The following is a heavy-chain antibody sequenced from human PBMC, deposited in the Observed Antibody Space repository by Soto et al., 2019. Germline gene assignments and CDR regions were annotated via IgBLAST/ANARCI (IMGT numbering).Heavy chain of an antibody. CDR1: GGTLSSIA. CDR3: ATDTAMCRGRITDTPWFET. J-gene: IGHJ5*02. CDR2: IVPIFGTT. D-gene: IGHD3-10*01. Sequence: GASVKVSCKASGGTLSSIAISWVRQAPGLGLEWMGRIVPIFGTTDNAQKFQGRVTITADEYTGTVYMEMTSLSSEDTAMYYCATDTAMCRGRITDTPWFETWRQGTLFTVSS. V-gene: IGHV1-69*13.